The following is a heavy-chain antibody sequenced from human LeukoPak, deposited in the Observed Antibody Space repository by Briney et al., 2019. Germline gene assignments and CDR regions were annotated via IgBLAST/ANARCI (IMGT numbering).Heavy chain of an antibody. V-gene: IGHV4-30-4*01. CDR2: IYYSGST. CDR3: ARASPRISSDAFDI. Sequence: PSQTLSLTCTVSGGSISSGDYYWSWIRQPPGKGLEWIGYIYYSGSTYYSPSLKSRVTISVDTSKNQFSLKLSSVTAADTAVYYCARASPRISSDAFDIWGQGTMVTVSS. J-gene: IGHJ3*02. CDR1: GGSISSGDYY. D-gene: IGHD2-15*01.